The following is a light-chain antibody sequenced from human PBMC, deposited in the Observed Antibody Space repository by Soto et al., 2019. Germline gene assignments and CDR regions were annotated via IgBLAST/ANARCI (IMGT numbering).Light chain of an antibody. Sequence: DIQITQSPSSLSSSVGDRFTITCRASQSISSYLNWYQQKPGKAPKLLIYAASSLQSGVPSRFSGSGSGTDFTLTISSLEPEDFAVYYCQQRSNWRTFGQGTRLEI. CDR2: AAS. CDR1: QSISSY. V-gene: IGKV1-39*01. J-gene: IGKJ5*01. CDR3: QQRSNWRT.